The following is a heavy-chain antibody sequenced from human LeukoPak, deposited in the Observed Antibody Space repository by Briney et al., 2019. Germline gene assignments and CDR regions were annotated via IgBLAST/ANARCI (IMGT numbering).Heavy chain of an antibody. J-gene: IGHJ5*02. Sequence: PSETLSLTCAVSGGSISSSNWWSWVRQPPGKGLEWIGEIYHSGSTNYNPSLKSRVTISVDKSKNQFSLKLSSVTAADTAVYYCARETRSGGSLLRGNWFDPWGQGTLVTVSS. CDR1: GGSISSSNW. CDR2: IYHSGST. D-gene: IGHD2-15*01. V-gene: IGHV4-4*02. CDR3: ARETRSGGSLLRGNWFDP.